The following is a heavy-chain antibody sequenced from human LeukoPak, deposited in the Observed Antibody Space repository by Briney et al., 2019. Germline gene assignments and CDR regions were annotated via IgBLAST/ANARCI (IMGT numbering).Heavy chain of an antibody. CDR3: ARATNHGLTIFNYFDY. J-gene: IGHJ4*02. CDR2: INPNSGGT. CDR1: GYTFTGYY. D-gene: IGHD3-9*01. V-gene: IGHV1-2*02. Sequence: ASVRVSCKASGYTFTGYYMHWVRQAPGQGLEWMGWINPNSGGTNYAQKFQGRVTMTRDTSISTAYMELSRLRSDDTAVYYCARATNHGLTIFNYFDYWGQGTLVTVSS.